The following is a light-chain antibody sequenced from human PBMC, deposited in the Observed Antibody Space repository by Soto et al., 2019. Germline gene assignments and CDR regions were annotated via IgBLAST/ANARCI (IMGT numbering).Light chain of an antibody. Sequence: SYELTQPPSVSVSPGQTASITCSGDKLGRKYTSWYQQKSGQSPVLVIYEDTKRPSGIPERFSGSNSGNTATLTISRTQAVDEADYYCQAWDSSTAVFGGGTKLTVL. J-gene: IGLJ2*01. CDR3: QAWDSSTAV. CDR2: EDT. V-gene: IGLV3-1*01. CDR1: KLGRKY.